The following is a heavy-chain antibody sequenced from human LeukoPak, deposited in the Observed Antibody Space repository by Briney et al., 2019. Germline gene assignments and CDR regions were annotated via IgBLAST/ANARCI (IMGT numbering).Heavy chain of an antibody. D-gene: IGHD4-17*01. J-gene: IGHJ1*01. CDR3: SLGDYGDYPPKH. CDR1: GYTFTSYG. CDR2: IIPILVVA. Sequence: GASVKVSCKASGYTFTSYGISWVRQAPGQGLEWMGRIIPILVVANYAQKFQGRVTITADKSTTTAYMELSSLRSEDSAVYYCSLGDYGDYPPKHWGQGTLVTVSS. V-gene: IGHV1-69*04.